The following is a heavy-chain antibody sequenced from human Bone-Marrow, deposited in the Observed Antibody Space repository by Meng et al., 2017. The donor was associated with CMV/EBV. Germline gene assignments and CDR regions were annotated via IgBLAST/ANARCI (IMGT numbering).Heavy chain of an antibody. CDR2: IKQVGSEN. CDR3: ATVGRGRYYAY. V-gene: IGHV3-7*03. J-gene: IGHJ4*02. Sequence: GESLKISCVASGFTFSSYWMSWVRQAPGKGLEWVANIKQVGSENNYVDSVKGRFIISRDNAKNSLYLQMNSLRAEDTDVYYFATVGRGRYYAYWGQGTLVTVSS. CDR1: GFTFSSYW. D-gene: IGHD1-26*01.